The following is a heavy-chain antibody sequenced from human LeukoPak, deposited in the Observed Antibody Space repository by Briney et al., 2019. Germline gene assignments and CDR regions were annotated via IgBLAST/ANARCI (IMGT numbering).Heavy chain of an antibody. J-gene: IGHJ4*02. V-gene: IGHV4-59*04. Sequence: SETLSLTCTVSGGSISIYYWSWIRQPPGKGLEWIGTIYHRGNTYYNPSLMSRVTISLDTSKNQFSLRLTSVTAADTALYYCAREVESWFGDLLSYFDSWGQGTQVTVSS. CDR1: GGSISIYY. D-gene: IGHD3-10*01. CDR3: AREVESWFGDLLSYFDS. CDR2: IYHRGNT.